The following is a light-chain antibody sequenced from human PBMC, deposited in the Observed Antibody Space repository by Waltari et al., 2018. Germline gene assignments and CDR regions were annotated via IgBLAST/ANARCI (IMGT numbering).Light chain of an antibody. Sequence: DIQMTQSPSFVSAFVGYRVTISCRASQNIGSWLAWYQQKPGQAPKLLIYSASSLQSGVPSRFSGTGSGTDFTLTISSLQPEDFATYYCQQANNFPRTFGQGTKVEI. CDR3: QQANNFPRT. J-gene: IGKJ1*01. CDR1: QNIGSW. CDR2: SAS. V-gene: IGKV1-12*01.